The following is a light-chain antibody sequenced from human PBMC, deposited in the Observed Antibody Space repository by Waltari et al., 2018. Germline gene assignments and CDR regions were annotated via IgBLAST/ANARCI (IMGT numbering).Light chain of an antibody. CDR3: CSYTGSHTLL. V-gene: IGLV2-11*01. Sequence: QSALTQPRSVSGSPGQSVTIPCPATSNAVGSYTYPSWYQQHPGKAPKLIIHDVTKRPSGVPDRFSGSKSGNTASLTISGLQGEDEADYYCCSYTGSHTLLFGGGTKLTVL. CDR2: DVT. J-gene: IGLJ3*02. CDR1: SNAVGSYTY.